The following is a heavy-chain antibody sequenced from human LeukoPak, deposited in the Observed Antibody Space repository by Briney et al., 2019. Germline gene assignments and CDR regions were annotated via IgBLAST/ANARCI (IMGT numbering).Heavy chain of an antibody. CDR1: GYTFTSYY. J-gene: IGHJ6*03. CDR3: ARGAPLGGNYYYYMDV. V-gene: IGHV1-46*01. D-gene: IGHD1-1*01. CDR2: INPSGGST. Sequence: ASVKVSCKASGYTFTSYYMHWVRQAPGQGLEWMGIINPSGGSTSYAQKFQGRVTMTRDMSTSTVYMELSSLRSEDTAVYYRARGAPLGGNYYYYMDVWGKGTTVTVSS.